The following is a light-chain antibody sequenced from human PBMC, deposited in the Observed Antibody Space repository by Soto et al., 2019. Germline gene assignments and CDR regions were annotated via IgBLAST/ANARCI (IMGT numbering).Light chain of an antibody. CDR1: SRDVGGSNY. CDR2: EVN. V-gene: IGLV2-14*01. CDR3: SSYTSSNTLEV. J-gene: IGLJ1*01. Sequence: SVLIQPASVSGSPGQSITISCTGTSRDVGGSNYVSWYQHHPHRAPKLLIYEVNYRPSGVSSRFSGSKSGNTASLTISGLQAEDEADYYCSSYTSSNTLEVFRVGTKVTVL.